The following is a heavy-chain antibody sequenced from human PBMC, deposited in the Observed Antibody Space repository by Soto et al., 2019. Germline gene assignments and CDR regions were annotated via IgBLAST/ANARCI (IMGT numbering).Heavy chain of an antibody. D-gene: IGHD4-17*01. CDR3: AHRTTVTFTFDI. CDR2: IYWNDDK. J-gene: IGHJ3*02. CDR1: GFSLSTSGVG. Sequence: QITLKESGPTLVKPTQTLTLTCTFSGFSLSTSGVGVGWIRQPPGKALERLALIYWNDDKRYSPSLKSRLTITKDTSKNQVVLTMTNMDPVDTATYYCAHRTTVTFTFDIWGQGTMVTFSS. V-gene: IGHV2-5*01.